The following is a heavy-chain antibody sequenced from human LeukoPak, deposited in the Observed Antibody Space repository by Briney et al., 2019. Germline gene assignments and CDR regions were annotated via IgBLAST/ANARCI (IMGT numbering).Heavy chain of an antibody. V-gene: IGHV3-53*01. CDR1: RFTVSSNY. CDR3: ARGSVGVGKVDS. Sequence: PGGSLRLSCAASRFTVSSNYMSWVRQAPGKGLEGVSGIYSIGSTFYADSVKGRFTISRDNSKNTLYLEMNSLRAEDTAVYYCARGSVGVGKVDSWGQGTLVTVSS. CDR2: IYSIGST. J-gene: IGHJ4*02. D-gene: IGHD2-21*01.